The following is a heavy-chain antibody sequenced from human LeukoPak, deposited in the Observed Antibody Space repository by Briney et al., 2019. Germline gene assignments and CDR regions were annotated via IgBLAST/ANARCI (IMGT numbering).Heavy chain of an antibody. CDR2: INPKNGGT. Sequence: ASVKVSCKASGYTFTGYHIHWVRQAPGQGLEWMGWINPKNGGTRFAQKFQGRVTMTRDTSISTAYMELSSLRSEDTAVYYCATDLGGDYYFDYWGQGTLVTVSS. D-gene: IGHD2-21*02. CDR3: ATDLGGDYYFDY. J-gene: IGHJ4*02. V-gene: IGHV1-2*02. CDR1: GYTFTGYH.